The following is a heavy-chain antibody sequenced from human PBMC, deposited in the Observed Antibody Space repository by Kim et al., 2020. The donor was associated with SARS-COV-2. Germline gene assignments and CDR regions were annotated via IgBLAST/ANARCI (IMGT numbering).Heavy chain of an antibody. Sequence: GGSLRLSCAASGFTFSSYAMSWVRQAPGKGLEWVSAISGSGGSTYYADSVKGRFTISRDNSKNTLYRQMNSLRAEDTAVYYCAKDSLLWFGESTSVLDAFDIWGQGRMVTVSS. CDR1: GFTFSSYA. D-gene: IGHD3-10*01. CDR3: AKDSLLWFGESTSVLDAFDI. CDR2: ISGSGGST. V-gene: IGHV3-23*01. J-gene: IGHJ3*02.